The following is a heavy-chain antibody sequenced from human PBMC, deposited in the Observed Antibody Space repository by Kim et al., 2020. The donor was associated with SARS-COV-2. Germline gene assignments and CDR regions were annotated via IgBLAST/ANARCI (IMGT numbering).Heavy chain of an antibody. CDR2: ISSSSSYI. CDR3: ARGRTKVVILDF. Sequence: GGSLRLSCAASGFTFSSYSMNWVRQAPGKGLEWVSSISSSSSYIYYADSVKGRFTISRDNAKNSLYLQMNSLRAEDTAVYYCARGRTKVVILDFWGQGTLVTVSS. J-gene: IGHJ4*02. V-gene: IGHV3-21*01. D-gene: IGHD3-22*01. CDR1: GFTFSSYS.